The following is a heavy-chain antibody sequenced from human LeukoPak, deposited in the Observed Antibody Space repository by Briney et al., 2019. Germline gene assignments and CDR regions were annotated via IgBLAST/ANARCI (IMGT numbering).Heavy chain of an antibody. V-gene: IGHV3-30-3*01. D-gene: IGHD6-19*01. Sequence: GGSLRLSCAASGFTFSHYAMHWVRQAPGKGLEWAAVISYDGSNKNCADSVRGRFTVSRDNSKNTLYLQMNSLRLEDTAVYYCARAHSSGLHDYFDSWGQGTLVTVSS. CDR3: ARAHSSGLHDYFDS. CDR1: GFTFSHYA. CDR2: ISYDGSNK. J-gene: IGHJ4*02.